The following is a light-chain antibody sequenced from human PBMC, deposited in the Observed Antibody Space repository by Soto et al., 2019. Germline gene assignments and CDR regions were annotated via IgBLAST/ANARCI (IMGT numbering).Light chain of an antibody. CDR1: SGHNSYT. CDR3: QTWDTGIRV. CDR2: LKSDGVH. Sequence: QSVLTQSPSASASLGASVKLTCTLSSGHNSYTIAWHQQQPEKGPRFLMKLKSDGVHTKGDGIPDRFSGSSSGPERYLTISSLQSEDEADYYCQTWDTGIRVFGGGTQLTVL. V-gene: IGLV4-69*01. J-gene: IGLJ2*01.